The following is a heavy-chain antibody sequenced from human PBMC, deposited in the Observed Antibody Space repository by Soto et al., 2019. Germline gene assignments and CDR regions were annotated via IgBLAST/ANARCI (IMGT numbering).Heavy chain of an antibody. J-gene: IGHJ4*02. V-gene: IGHV1-8*01. Sequence: ASVKVSCKASGYTFTSYDINWVRQATGQGLEWMGWMNPNSGNTGYAQKFQGRVTMTRNTSISTAYMELSSLRSEDTAVYYCARELPTYYCGSGSHYYFDYWGQGTLVTVSS. CDR3: ARELPTYYCGSGSHYYFDY. CDR1: GYTFTSYD. D-gene: IGHD3-10*01. CDR2: MNPNSGNT.